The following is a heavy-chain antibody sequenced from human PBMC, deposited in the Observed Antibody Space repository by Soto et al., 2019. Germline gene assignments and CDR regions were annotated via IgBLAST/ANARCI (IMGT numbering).Heavy chain of an antibody. Sequence: PGGSLRLSCAASGFTFSSYEMNWVRQAPGKGLEWVSYISSSGSTIYYADSVKGLFAISRENAKNSLDLQMHSLRSEDKAVYDWARPNYSEKYRFYYYGMDVWGQGTKVTVSS. CDR2: ISSSGSTI. CDR1: GFTFSSYE. CDR3: ARPNYSEKYRFYYYGMDV. D-gene: IGHD1-26*01. V-gene: IGHV3-48*03. J-gene: IGHJ6*02.